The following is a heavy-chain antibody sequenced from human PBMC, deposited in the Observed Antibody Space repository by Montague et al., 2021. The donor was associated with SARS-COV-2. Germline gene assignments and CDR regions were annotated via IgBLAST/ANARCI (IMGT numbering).Heavy chain of an antibody. CDR1: GDSIRSYH. V-gene: IGHV4-59*13. CDR2: ISDSGRT. D-gene: IGHD6-13*01. CDR3: SRDRGIAAADNYYYGMDV. Sequence: SETLSLTCTVSGDSIRSYHWTWIRQPPGKGLERIGRISDSGRTIYNPSLKSRVTISVDTSKNQFFLNLRSMVVADTAIYYCSRDRGIAAADNYYYGMDVWGPGTTVTVSS. J-gene: IGHJ6*02.